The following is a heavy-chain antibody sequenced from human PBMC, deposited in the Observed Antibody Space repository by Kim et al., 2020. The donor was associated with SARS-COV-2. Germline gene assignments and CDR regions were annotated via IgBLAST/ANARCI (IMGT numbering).Heavy chain of an antibody. D-gene: IGHD2-21*02. V-gene: IGHV4-61*01. CDR3: ARLGVTAIPFYSFDY. CDR2: IYDSGHT. J-gene: IGHJ4*01. Sequence: SETLSLTCTASGDSVSSGSFYWSWIRQPPGKGLQWIGYIYDSGHTKYNPSLRSRVTISADKSKNQFSLELSSVTAADTAVYYCARLGVTAIPFYSFDYWG. CDR1: GDSVSSGSFY.